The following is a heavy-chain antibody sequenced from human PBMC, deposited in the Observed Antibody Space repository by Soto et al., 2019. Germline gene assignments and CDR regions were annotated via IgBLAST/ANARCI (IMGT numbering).Heavy chain of an antibody. J-gene: IGHJ4*02. CDR2: ISYDGSNK. D-gene: IGHD1-1*01. V-gene: IGHV3-30-3*01. CDR1: GFTFSSYA. Sequence: HPGGSLRLSCAASGFTFSSYAMDWVRQAPGKGLEWVAVISYDGSNKYYADSVKGRFTISRDNSKNTLYLQMNSLRAEDTAVYYCARDRAGTTSEVYFDYWGQGTLVTVSS. CDR3: ARDRAGTTSEVYFDY.